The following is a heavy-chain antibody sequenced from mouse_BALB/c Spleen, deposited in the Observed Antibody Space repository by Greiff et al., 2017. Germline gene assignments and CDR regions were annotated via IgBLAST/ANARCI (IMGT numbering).Heavy chain of an antibody. CDR3: ARAPPYTSYYAMDY. D-gene: IGHD2-10*01. CDR2: ISDGGSYT. J-gene: IGHJ4*01. Sequence: EVQLVESGGGLVKPGGSLKLSCAASGFTFSDYYMYWVRQTPEKRLEWVATISDGGSYTYYPDSVKGRFTISRDNAKNNLYLQMSSLKSEDTAMYYCARAPPYTSYYAMDYWGQGTSVTVSS. V-gene: IGHV5-4*02. CDR1: GFTFSDYY.